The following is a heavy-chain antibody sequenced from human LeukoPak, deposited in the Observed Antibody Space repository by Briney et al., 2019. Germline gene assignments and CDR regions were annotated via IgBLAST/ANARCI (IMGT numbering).Heavy chain of an antibody. Sequence: SVKVSCKASGYTFTGYYMHWVRQAPGQGLEWMGRIIPILGIANYAQKFQGRVTITADKSTSTAYMELSSLRSEDTAVYYCARGAPDYYDSSGPLNYWGEGTPVTVSS. CDR1: GYTFTGYY. J-gene: IGHJ4*02. D-gene: IGHD3-22*01. CDR2: IIPILGIA. V-gene: IGHV1-69*04. CDR3: ARGAPDYYDSSGPLNY.